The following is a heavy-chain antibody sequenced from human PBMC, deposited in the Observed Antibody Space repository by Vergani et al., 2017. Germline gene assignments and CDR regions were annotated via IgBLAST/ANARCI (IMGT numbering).Heavy chain of an antibody. Sequence: QVQLQESGPGLVKPSQTLSLTCTVSGGSISSGDYYWSWIHQPPGKGLEWIGYIYYSGSTYYNPSLKSRVTISVDTSKNQFSLKLSSVTAADTAVYYCARARYYYDSSGYQTYYFDYWGQGTLVTVSS. V-gene: IGHV4-30-4*01. CDR2: IYYSGST. CDR1: GGSISSGDYY. CDR3: ARARYYYDSSGYQTYYFDY. D-gene: IGHD3-22*01. J-gene: IGHJ4*02.